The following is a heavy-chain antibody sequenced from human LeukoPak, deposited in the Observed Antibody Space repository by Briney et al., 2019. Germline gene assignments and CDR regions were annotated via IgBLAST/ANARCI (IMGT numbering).Heavy chain of an antibody. CDR1: GGSFSGYY. V-gene: IGHV4-34*01. Sequence: PSETLSLTCAVYGGSFSGYYWSWIRQPPGKGLEWIGEINHSGSTNYNPSLKSRVTISVDTSKNQFSLKLSSVTAADTAVYYCARLVLRFLEWPPYFDYWGQGTLVTVSS. D-gene: IGHD3-3*01. J-gene: IGHJ4*02. CDR3: ARLVLRFLEWPPYFDY. CDR2: INHSGST.